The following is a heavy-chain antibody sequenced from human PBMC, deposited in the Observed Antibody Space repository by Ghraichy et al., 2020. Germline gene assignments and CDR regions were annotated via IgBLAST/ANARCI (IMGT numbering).Heavy chain of an antibody. D-gene: IGHD6-19*01. CDR1: GFSVNNFA. CDR2: ITAGGTK. Sequence: GESLNISCAASGFSVNNFAMNWVRRAPGWGLEWVSGITAGGTKYYADSAKGRFTISRDGSKNTLYLQMNSLRAEDTALYYCAEDIKPDSRWDIDYWGQGTLVTVSS. J-gene: IGHJ4*02. CDR3: AEDIKPDSRWDIDY. V-gene: IGHV3-23*01.